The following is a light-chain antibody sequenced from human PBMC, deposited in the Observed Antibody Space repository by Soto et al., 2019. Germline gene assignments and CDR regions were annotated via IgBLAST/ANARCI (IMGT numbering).Light chain of an antibody. CDR1: SSDVGGYDY. CDR2: EVT. Sequence: QSVLTQPASVSGSPGQSIAISCTGTSSDVGGYDYVSWYQQHPDKAPKLRIYEVTKRPSGVSNRFSGSKSGNTASLTISGLQPEDEADYYCSSHTSGSTRVFGSGTKVTVL. CDR3: SSHTSGSTRV. J-gene: IGLJ1*01. V-gene: IGLV2-14*01.